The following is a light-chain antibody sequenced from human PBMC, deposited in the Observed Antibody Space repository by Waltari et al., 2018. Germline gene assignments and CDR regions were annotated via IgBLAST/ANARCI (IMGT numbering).Light chain of an antibody. CDR1: QGISNY. Sequence: DIQLTQSPSFLSASVRDRVTITCRASQGISNYLAWYQQKPGKAPKLLIYSASTLQSGVPSRCSGSGSGTEFSLTISSLQPEDCATDYCQQLNSYPLTFGGGTKVEIK. J-gene: IGKJ4*01. CDR2: SAS. V-gene: IGKV1-9*01. CDR3: QQLNSYPLT.